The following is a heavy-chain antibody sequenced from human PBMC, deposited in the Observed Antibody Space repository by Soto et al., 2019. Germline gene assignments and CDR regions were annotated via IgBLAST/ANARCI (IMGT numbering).Heavy chain of an antibody. Sequence: QAHLVQSGAEVKKPGASVKVSCKASGYTFTGYTFHWVRQAPGQGLEWMAWINSSSSDSSFAPKIHGRVTVTMDAPSSIAYMELNRLRTDDTAVYYCATEMATIKRFFDKWGQGTPVAVSS. V-gene: IGHV1-2*02. J-gene: IGHJ4*02. CDR3: ATEMATIKRFFDK. CDR1: GYTFTGYT. D-gene: IGHD2-8*01. CDR2: INSSSSDS.